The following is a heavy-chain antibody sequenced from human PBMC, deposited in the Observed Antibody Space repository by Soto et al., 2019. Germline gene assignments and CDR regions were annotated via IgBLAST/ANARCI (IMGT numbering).Heavy chain of an antibody. Sequence: EVQLVESGGGLVQPGGSLRLSCAASGFTFSSYWMHWVRQGPGKGLVWVSRISSDGRSETHADSVKGRFTISRDNAKNTVYLQMNSLRAEDTAVYYCARAAYRYSSYFDYWGQGTLVTVSS. J-gene: IGHJ4*02. V-gene: IGHV3-74*01. CDR3: ARAAYRYSSYFDY. CDR1: GFTFSSYW. CDR2: ISSDGRSE. D-gene: IGHD5-18*01.